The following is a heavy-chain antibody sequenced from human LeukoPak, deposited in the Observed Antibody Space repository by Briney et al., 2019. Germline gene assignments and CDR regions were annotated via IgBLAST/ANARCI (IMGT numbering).Heavy chain of an antibody. Sequence: GGSLRLSCAASGFTFSSYAMSWVRQASGKGLEWVSAISGSGGSTYYADSVKGRFTISRDNSKNTLYLQMNSLRAEDTAVYYCAKEGVPYYYDSSGYYYFDYWGQGTLVTVSS. J-gene: IGHJ4*02. CDR3: AKEGVPYYYDSSGYYYFDY. V-gene: IGHV3-23*01. CDR2: ISGSGGST. CDR1: GFTFSSYA. D-gene: IGHD3-22*01.